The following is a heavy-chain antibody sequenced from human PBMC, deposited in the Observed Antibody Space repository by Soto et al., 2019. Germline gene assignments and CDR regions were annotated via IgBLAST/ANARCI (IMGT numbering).Heavy chain of an antibody. CDR1: GYTFTSYA. Sequence: QVQLVQSGAEVKKPGASVKVSCKASGYTFTSYAMHWVRQAPGQRLKWMGWINAGNGNTKYSQKFQGRVTITRDTSASTAYMELSSLRSEDTAVYYCARVIAVAYHPLDYWGQGTLVTVSS. CDR3: ARVIAVAYHPLDY. D-gene: IGHD6-19*01. CDR2: INAGNGNT. V-gene: IGHV1-3*01. J-gene: IGHJ4*02.